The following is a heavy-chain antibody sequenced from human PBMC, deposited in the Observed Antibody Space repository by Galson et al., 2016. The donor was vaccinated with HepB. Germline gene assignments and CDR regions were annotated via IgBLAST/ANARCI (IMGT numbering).Heavy chain of an antibody. Sequence: ETLSLTCTVSGGSVSNGTYYWSWIRQPPGKGLEWSGYIYYRGTTHYNPSPKTRVTMSVDTSKNQFALKLSSVTAADTAVYYCAGGGSSLHRFWPPTAYNWFDPWGQGTLVTVSS. V-gene: IGHV4-61*01. CDR1: GGSVSNGTYY. J-gene: IGHJ5*02. D-gene: IGHD6-13*01. CDR2: IYYRGTT. CDR3: AGGGSSLHRFWPPTAYNWFDP.